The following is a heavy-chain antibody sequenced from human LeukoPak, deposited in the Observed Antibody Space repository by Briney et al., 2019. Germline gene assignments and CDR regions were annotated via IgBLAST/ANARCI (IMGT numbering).Heavy chain of an antibody. D-gene: IGHD5-18*01. CDR1: IHSISWYY. Sequence: LPCMLTIHSISWYYWSGLRHPPARGAEWVEYIYYSGSTNYNPSLKRRVTISVDTSKNQSSLKLSSVTAADTAVYYCARGIRGYSYGPLFDHWGQGTLVTVSS. CDR2: IYYSGST. CDR3: ARGIRGYSYGPLFDH. J-gene: IGHJ5*02. V-gene: IGHV4-59*13.